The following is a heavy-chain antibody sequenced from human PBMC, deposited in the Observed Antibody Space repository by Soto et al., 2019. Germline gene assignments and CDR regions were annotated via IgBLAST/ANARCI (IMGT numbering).Heavy chain of an antibody. CDR3: ARDCSGGSCTDY. V-gene: IGHV3-21*01. D-gene: IGHD2-15*01. CDR1: GFTFSSYS. Sequence: EVQLVESGGGLVKPGGSLRLSCAASGFTFSSYSMNWVRQAPGKGLEWVSSISSSSSYIYYADSVKGRFTISRDNAKNSLYLQMNSLRAEDTAVYYCARDCSGGSCTDYWGHGTLVTVSS. CDR2: ISSSSSYI. J-gene: IGHJ4*01.